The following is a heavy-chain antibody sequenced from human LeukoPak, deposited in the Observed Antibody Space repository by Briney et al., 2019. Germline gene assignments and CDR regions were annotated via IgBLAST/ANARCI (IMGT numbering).Heavy chain of an antibody. J-gene: IGHJ3*02. V-gene: IGHV3-66*01. CDR2: IYSGGST. D-gene: IGHD6-25*01. CDR1: GFTVSSNY. Sequence: GGSLRLSCAASGFTVSSNYMSWVRQAPGKGLEWVSVIYSGGSTYYADSVKGRFTISRDNSKNTLYLQMNSLRAEDTAVYYCARESSEAVLRDAFDIWGQGTMVTVSS. CDR3: ARESSEAVLRDAFDI.